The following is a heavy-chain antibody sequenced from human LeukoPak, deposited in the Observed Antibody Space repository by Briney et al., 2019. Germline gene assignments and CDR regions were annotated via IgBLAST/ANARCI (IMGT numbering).Heavy chain of an antibody. D-gene: IGHD2-15*01. CDR3: ARVTYCSGGSCYSFPDY. CDR2: INHSGST. V-gene: IGHV4-34*01. CDR1: GGSFSGYY. J-gene: IGHJ4*02. Sequence: SETLSLTCAVYGGSFSGYYWSWIRQPPGKGLEWIGEINHSGSTNYNPSLKSRVTISVDTSKNQFSLKLSSVTAADTAVYYCARVTYCSGGSCYSFPDYWGQGTLVAVSS.